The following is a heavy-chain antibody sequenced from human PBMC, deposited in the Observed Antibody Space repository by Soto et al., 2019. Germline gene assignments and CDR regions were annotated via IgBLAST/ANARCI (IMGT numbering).Heavy chain of an antibody. J-gene: IGHJ6*03. CDR2: ISAYNGNT. D-gene: IGHD3-9*01. CDR1: GYTFTSYG. Sequence: ASVKVSCKASGYTFTSYGISWVRQAPGQGLEWMGWISAYNGNTNYAQKLQGRVTMTTDTSTSTAYMELRSLRSDDTAVYYCARDPPSLTGYYRHPTYYYYYMDVWGKGTTVSVSS. CDR3: ARDPPSLTGYYRHPTYYYYYMDV. V-gene: IGHV1-18*01.